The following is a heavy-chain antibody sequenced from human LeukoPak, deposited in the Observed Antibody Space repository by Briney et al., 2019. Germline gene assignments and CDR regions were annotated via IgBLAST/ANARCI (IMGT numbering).Heavy chain of an antibody. CDR2: IYTSVST. V-gene: IGHV4-4*07. CDR1: GGSISSYY. Sequence: SETLSLTCTVSGGSISSYYWSWIRQPAGKGLEWIGRIYTSVSTNYNPSLKSRVTMSVDTSKNQFSLKLSSVTAADTAVYYCARNEAGYCSSTSCYGLNWFDPWGQGTLVTVSS. D-gene: IGHD2-2*01. J-gene: IGHJ5*02. CDR3: ARNEAGYCSSTSCYGLNWFDP.